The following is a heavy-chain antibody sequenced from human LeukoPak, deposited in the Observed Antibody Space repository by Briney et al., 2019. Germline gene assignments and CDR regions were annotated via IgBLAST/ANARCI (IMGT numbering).Heavy chain of an antibody. CDR2: ISSSSSYI. D-gene: IGHD1-26*01. CDR1: GFTFSSYS. Sequence: GGSLRLSCAASGFTFSSYSMNWVRQAPGKGLEWVSSISSSSSYIYSADSVKGRFTISRDNAKNSLYLQMNSLRAEDMALYYCAKGYSGSYLGGYTFDIWGQGTMVTVSS. J-gene: IGHJ3*02. CDR3: AKGYSGSYLGGYTFDI. V-gene: IGHV3-21*04.